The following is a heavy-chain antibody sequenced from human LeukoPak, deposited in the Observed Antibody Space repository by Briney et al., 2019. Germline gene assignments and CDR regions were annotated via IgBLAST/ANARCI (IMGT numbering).Heavy chain of an antibody. CDR1: GGSISSYY. V-gene: IGHV4-59*01. CDR3: ARDHGSSGHFDY. Sequence: SETLSLNCTVSGGSISSYYWMWIRQPPGKGLEWIGYIYYSGSTNYNPSLKSRVTISVDTSKHPFSLKLSSVTAADTAVYYCARDHGSSGHFDYWGQGTLVTVSS. CDR2: IYYSGST. D-gene: IGHD3-22*01. J-gene: IGHJ4*02.